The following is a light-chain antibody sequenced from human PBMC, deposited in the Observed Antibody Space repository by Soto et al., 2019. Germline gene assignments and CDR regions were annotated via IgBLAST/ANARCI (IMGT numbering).Light chain of an antibody. Sequence: DIQMTQSPSTLSASVGDRVTITCRACQSISSWLAWYQQKPGKAPKLLIYDASSLESGFPSRFSGSGSGTEFTLTISSLQPDDFVTYYCQQYNSYSVTFGGGTKVDIK. CDR3: QQYNSYSVT. CDR2: DAS. J-gene: IGKJ4*01. V-gene: IGKV1-5*01. CDR1: QSISSW.